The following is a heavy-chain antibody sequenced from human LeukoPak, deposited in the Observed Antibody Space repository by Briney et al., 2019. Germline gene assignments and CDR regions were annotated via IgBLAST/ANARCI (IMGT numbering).Heavy chain of an antibody. CDR2: IYTSGST. CDR3: AREAAAAAGRGFDY. Sequence: SETLSLTCTVSGGSINSYDWSWIRQPAGKGLEWIGRIYTSGSTNYNPSLKSRVAMSVDTSKNQFSLNLTSVTAADTAVYYCAREAAAAAGRGFDYWGQGTLVTVSS. J-gene: IGHJ4*02. D-gene: IGHD6-13*01. CDR1: GGSINSYD. V-gene: IGHV4-4*07.